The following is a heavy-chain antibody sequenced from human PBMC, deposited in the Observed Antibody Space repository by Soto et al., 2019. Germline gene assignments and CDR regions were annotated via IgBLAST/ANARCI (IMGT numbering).Heavy chain of an antibody. CDR1: GFTFSNAW. CDR3: TTEYSSGWYDS. Sequence: PGGSLRLSCAASGFTFSNAWMSWVRQAPGKGLECVGRIKSKTDGGTTDYAAPVKGRFTISRDDSKNTLYLQMNSLKTEDTAVYYCTTEYSSGWYDSWGQGTRVTVSS. V-gene: IGHV3-15*01. CDR2: IKSKTDGGTT. D-gene: IGHD6-19*01. J-gene: IGHJ4*02.